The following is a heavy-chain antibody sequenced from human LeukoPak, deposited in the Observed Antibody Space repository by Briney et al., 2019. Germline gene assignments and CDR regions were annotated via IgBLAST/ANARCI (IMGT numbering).Heavy chain of an antibody. J-gene: IGHJ4*02. Sequence: PGGSLRLSCAASGFIFSNYAMHWVRQAPGKGLEWVTFIRYDGSNKCYAESVKGRFTISRDNSKNTLYLQMNSLRAEDTAVYYCAKAIHSSSSGVVDYWGQGTLVTVSS. D-gene: IGHD6-6*01. CDR2: IRYDGSNK. CDR1: GFIFSNYA. V-gene: IGHV3-30*02. CDR3: AKAIHSSSSGVVDY.